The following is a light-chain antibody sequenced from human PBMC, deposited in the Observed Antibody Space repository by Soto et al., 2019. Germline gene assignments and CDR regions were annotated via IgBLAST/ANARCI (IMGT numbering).Light chain of an antibody. Sequence: EIVLTQSPGTLSLSPGERATLSCRASQSVSSNYLAWYQQKPGQAPRLLIYGASTRATGIPARFSGSGSGTDFTLTISSLEPEDFAVYYCQQRSNWPIFGQGTRLEIK. CDR3: QQRSNWPI. CDR2: GAS. CDR1: QSVSSNY. J-gene: IGKJ5*01. V-gene: IGKV3D-20*02.